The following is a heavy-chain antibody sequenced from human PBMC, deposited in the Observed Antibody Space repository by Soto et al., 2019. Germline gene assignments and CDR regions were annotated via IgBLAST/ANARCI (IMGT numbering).Heavy chain of an antibody. D-gene: IGHD3-9*01. CDR1: GYTITGNS. J-gene: IGHJ4*02. Sequence: ASVQVPWNSSGYTITGNSMRWVRPDTGQGLEWMGWINANSGGTNYAQKFQGRVTMTTDTSISTAQMELRRLRADDTAVYYCARVRKYDILTGYHFDFWGQGTLVPSPQ. V-gene: IGHV1-2*02. CDR2: INANSGGT. CDR3: ARVRKYDILTGYHFDF.